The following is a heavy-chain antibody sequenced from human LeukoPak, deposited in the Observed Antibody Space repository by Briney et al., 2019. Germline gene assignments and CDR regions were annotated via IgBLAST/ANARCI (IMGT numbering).Heavy chain of an antibody. CDR2: ISGSGGST. CDR3: ARARRELLGFDC. J-gene: IGHJ4*02. D-gene: IGHD2-15*01. CDR1: GFTFSSYA. Sequence: PGGSLRLSCAASGFTFSSYAMSWVRQAPGKGLEWVSAISGSGGSTYYADSVKGRFTISRDNSKNTLYLQMNSLRGEDTAVYYCARARRELLGFDCWGQGTLVTVSS. V-gene: IGHV3-23*01.